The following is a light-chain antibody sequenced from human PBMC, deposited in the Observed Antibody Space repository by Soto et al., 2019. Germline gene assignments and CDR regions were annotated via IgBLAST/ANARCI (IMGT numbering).Light chain of an antibody. CDR2: SES. Sequence: EIVLTQTPATLSLSPGERATLSCGASQTVAFNQVAWYQQRPGLAPRLLIYSESNRATGIPDRFAASGSGTDFTLTINRLEPEDSAIYYCPAYGGSPDIFGQGTKVEIK. V-gene: IGKV3D-20*01. CDR1: QTVAFNQ. CDR3: PAYGGSPDI. J-gene: IGKJ2*01.